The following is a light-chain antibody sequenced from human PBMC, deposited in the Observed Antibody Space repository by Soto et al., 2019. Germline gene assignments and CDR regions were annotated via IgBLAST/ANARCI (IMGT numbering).Light chain of an antibody. J-gene: IGKJ1*01. CDR3: HHYSGDRAM. V-gene: IGKV1-5*03. CDR1: QSINKW. Sequence: DILLTQSPPTLSASVGDRVTISCRASQSINKWLAWYQHKPGKAANLLIYEVSTLRSGVPSRFSGNGSGTEFTLAISSLRPDDFATYYCHHYSGDRAMFGQGTKVEI. CDR2: EVS.